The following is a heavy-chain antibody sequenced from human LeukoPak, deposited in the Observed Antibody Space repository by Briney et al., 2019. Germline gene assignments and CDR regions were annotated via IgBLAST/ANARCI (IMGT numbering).Heavy chain of an antibody. J-gene: IGHJ5*02. CDR1: GGTFSSYA. D-gene: IGHD1-1*01. Sequence: ASVKVSCKASGGTFSSYAISWVRQAPGQGLEWMGRIIPILGIANYAQKFQGRVTITADKSTSTAYMELSSLRSEDTAVYYCARARDDMEGWFDPWGQGTLVTVSS. V-gene: IGHV1-69*04. CDR3: ARARDDMEGWFDP. CDR2: IIPILGIA.